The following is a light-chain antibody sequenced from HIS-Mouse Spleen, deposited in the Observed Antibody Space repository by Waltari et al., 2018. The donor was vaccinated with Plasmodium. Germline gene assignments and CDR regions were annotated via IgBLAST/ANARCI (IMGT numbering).Light chain of an antibody. CDR2: GAS. CDR3: QQYNNWSFT. J-gene: IGKJ3*01. CDR1: QSVSSN. Sequence: EIVMTQSPATLSVSPGERATLSCRASQSVSSNLAWYQQKPGQAPRLLIYGASTRATGIPARFSGSGSWTEFTLTLSSLQSEDFAVYYCQQYNNWSFTFGPGTKVDIK. V-gene: IGKV3-15*01.